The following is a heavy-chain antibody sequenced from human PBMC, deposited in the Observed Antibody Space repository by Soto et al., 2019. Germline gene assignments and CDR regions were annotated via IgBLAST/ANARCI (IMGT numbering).Heavy chain of an antibody. D-gene: IGHD4-17*01. CDR2: IYYSGST. CDR3: ARQQAYGDYYMDV. J-gene: IGHJ6*03. Sequence: PSETLSLTCTVSVASISSSTHYWGWIRQPPGKGLEWIGYIYYSGSTNYNPSLKSRVTISVDTSKNQFSLKLSSVTAADTAVYYCARQQAYGDYYMDVWGKGTTVTVSS. V-gene: IGHV4-61*05. CDR1: VASISSSTHY.